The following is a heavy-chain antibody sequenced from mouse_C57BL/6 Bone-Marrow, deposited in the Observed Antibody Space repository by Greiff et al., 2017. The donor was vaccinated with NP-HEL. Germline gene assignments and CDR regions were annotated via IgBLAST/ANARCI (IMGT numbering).Heavy chain of an antibody. CDR2: ISSGGSYT. CDR1: GFTFSSYG. Sequence: DVQLVESGGDLVKPGGSLKLSCAASGFTFSSYGMSWVRQTPDKRLEWVATISSGGSYTYYPDSVKGRFTISRDNAKNTLYLQMSSLKSEDTAMYYCARHRGTGPYAMDYWGQGTSVTVSS. V-gene: IGHV5-6*01. J-gene: IGHJ4*01. CDR3: ARHRGTGPYAMDY. D-gene: IGHD4-1*01.